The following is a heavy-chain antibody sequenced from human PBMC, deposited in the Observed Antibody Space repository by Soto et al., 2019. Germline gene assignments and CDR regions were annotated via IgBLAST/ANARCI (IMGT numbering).Heavy chain of an antibody. CDR3: TTDSLFTGQLVRMDN. CDR2: SKSKIDGGTT. J-gene: IGHJ4*01. D-gene: IGHD2-8*02. V-gene: IGHV3-15*07. Sequence: GGSLRLSCAASGFTFSDAWINWVRQAPGKGLEWVGRSKSKIDGGTTDFAAHVKGRFAISRDDSRDMVYMEMYSLKTDDTAVYYCTTDSLFTGQLVRMDNWGHGTLVTVSS. CDR1: GFTFSDAW.